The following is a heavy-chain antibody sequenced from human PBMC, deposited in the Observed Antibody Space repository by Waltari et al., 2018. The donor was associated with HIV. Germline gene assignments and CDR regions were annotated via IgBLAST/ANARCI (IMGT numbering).Heavy chain of an antibody. J-gene: IGHJ4*02. D-gene: IGHD1-20*01. CDR1: GFPFKSYW. CDR3: ASNNKG. V-gene: IGHV3-7*01. CDR2: INLDGSEK. Sequence: EVQLVESGGDLVQPGGSLRLSCVVSGFPFKSYWMNWVRQAPGKGRECVASINLDGSEKYYVDSVKGRFTMSRDNARNSLFLQMNNLRVEDTAVYFCASNNKGWGQGTRVTVSS.